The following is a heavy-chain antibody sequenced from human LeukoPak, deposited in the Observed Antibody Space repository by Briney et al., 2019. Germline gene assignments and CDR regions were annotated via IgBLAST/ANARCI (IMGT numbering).Heavy chain of an antibody. J-gene: IGHJ3*02. V-gene: IGHV3-33*01. Sequence: GGSLRLSCAASGFTFSSYGMHWVRQAPGKGLEWVAVIWYDGSNKYYADSVKGRFTISRDNSKNTLYLQMNSLRAEDTAVYYCARGDSSYAFDIWGQGTMVTVSS. CDR2: IWYDGSNK. CDR3: ARGDSSYAFDI. D-gene: IGHD2-15*01. CDR1: GFTFSSYG.